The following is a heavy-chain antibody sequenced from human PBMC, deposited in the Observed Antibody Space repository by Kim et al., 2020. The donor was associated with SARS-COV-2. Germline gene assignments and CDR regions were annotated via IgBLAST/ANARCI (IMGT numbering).Heavy chain of an antibody. CDR3: AREDCSSTSCLYYYYGMDV. Sequence: GGSLRLSCAASGFTFSSYAMHWVRQAPGKGLEWVAVISYDGSNKYYADSVKGRFTISRDNSKNTLYLQMNSLRAEDTAVYYCAREDCSSTSCLYYYYGMDVWGQGTTVTVSS. CDR1: GFTFSSYA. CDR2: ISYDGSNK. J-gene: IGHJ6*02. V-gene: IGHV3-30*04. D-gene: IGHD2-2*01.